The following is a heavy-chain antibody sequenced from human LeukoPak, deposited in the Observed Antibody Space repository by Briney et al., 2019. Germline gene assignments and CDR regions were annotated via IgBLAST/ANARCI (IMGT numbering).Heavy chain of an antibody. CDR2: INPNSGDT. J-gene: IGHJ4*02. D-gene: IGHD3-10*01. Sequence: ASVKVSCKASGYIFTGYYMHWVRQAPGQGLEWMGWINPNSGDTNYAQKFQGRVTMTRDTSISTAYMELSRLRSDDTAVYCCARISNGPLWFGELLTRGSPDYWGQGTLVTVSS. V-gene: IGHV1-2*02. CDR3: ARISNGPLWFGELLTRGSPDY. CDR1: GYIFTGYY.